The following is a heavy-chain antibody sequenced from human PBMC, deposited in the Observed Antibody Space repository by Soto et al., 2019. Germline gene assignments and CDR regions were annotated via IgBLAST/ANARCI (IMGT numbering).Heavy chain of an antibody. CDR3: AREGPRPYYYYGMDV. D-gene: IGHD6-6*01. J-gene: IGHJ6*02. CDR1: GYTFSTSG. Sequence: QAQLEQSGAEVKKPGASVKVSCKSSGYTFSTSGISWVRQAPGQGLEWMGWISTYNGDANYAQRFQGRVTMTTDTSXXNTFMELRSLRSDDTAVYYCAREGPRPYYYYGMDVWGQGTPVTVSS. CDR2: ISTYNGDA. V-gene: IGHV1-18*01.